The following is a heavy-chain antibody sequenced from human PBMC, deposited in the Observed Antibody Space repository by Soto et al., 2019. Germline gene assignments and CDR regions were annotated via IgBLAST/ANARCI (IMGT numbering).Heavy chain of an antibody. J-gene: IGHJ1*01. Sequence: GGSLRLSCAASGFTVSSNYMSWVRQAPGKGLEWVSVIYSGGSTYYADSVKGRFTISRDNSKNTLCLQMNNLRAEDTAVYYCARGGRGYDFWSGYYTAEYFQHWGQGTLVTVSS. D-gene: IGHD3-3*01. CDR2: IYSGGST. V-gene: IGHV3-53*01. CDR3: ARGGRGYDFWSGYYTAEYFQH. CDR1: GFTVSSNY.